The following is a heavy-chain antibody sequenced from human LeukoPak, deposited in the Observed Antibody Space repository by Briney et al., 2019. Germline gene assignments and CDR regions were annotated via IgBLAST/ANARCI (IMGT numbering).Heavy chain of an antibody. Sequence: GGSLRLSCTASGFTFSSYGMHWVRQAPGKGLEWVAFIRYDGSNKYYADSVKGRFTISRDNSKNTLYLQMNSLRAEDTAVYYCANTEEAYDFWSGYGGIDAFDIWGQGTMVTVSS. CDR1: GFTFSSYG. V-gene: IGHV3-30*02. CDR3: ANTEEAYDFWSGYGGIDAFDI. D-gene: IGHD3-3*01. J-gene: IGHJ3*02. CDR2: IRYDGSNK.